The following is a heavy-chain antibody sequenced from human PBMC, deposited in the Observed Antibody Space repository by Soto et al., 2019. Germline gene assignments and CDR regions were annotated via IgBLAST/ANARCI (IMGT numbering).Heavy chain of an antibody. J-gene: IGHJ6*03. Sequence: GGSLRLSCAASGFTFSSYSMNWVRQAPGKGLEWVSSISSSSSYIYYADSVKGRFTISRDNAKNSLYLQMNSLRAEDTAVYYCARDSRQIRFLEWSKYYTDVWGKGTTVTVSS. D-gene: IGHD3-3*01. CDR2: ISSSSSYI. V-gene: IGHV3-21*01. CDR1: GFTFSSYS. CDR3: ARDSRQIRFLEWSKYYTDV.